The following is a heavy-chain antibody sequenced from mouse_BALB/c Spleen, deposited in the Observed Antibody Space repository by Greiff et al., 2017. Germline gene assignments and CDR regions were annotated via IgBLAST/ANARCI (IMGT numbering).Heavy chain of an antibody. V-gene: IGHV5-6*01. D-gene: IGHD1-2*01. CDR1: GFTFSSYG. CDR3: ARLITTASWFAY. CDR2: ISSGGSYT. J-gene: IGHJ3*01. Sequence: EVKLMESGGDLVKPGGSLKLSCAASGFTFSSYGMSWVRQTPDKRLEWVATISSGGSYTYYPDSVKGRFTISRDNAKNTLYLQMSSLKSEDTAMYYCARLITTASWFAYWGQGTLVTVSA.